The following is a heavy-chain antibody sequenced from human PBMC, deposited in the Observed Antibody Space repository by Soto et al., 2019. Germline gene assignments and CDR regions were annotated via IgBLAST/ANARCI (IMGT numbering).Heavy chain of an antibody. CDR2: IYSGGT. CDR1: GFTVSSDY. J-gene: IGHJ2*01. Sequence: GGSLRLSCAASGFTVSSDYMSWVRQAPGKGLEWVSVIYSGGTYYADSVKGRFTISRDSSKNTLYLQMNSLRAEDTAVYYCARRSADWYFDLWGRGTLVTVSS. CDR3: ARRSADWYFDL. V-gene: IGHV3-66*01.